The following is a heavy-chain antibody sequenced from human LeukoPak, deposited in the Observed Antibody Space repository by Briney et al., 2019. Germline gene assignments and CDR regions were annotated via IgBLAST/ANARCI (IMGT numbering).Heavy chain of an antibody. Sequence: GGSLRLSCAASGFTFSSYSMNWVRQAPGERLEWVSSISSSSSYIYYADSVKGRFTISRDDAKNSLFLQMNSLRAEDTAVYYCARDPVNYDSSGYYYTPGYYFDYWGQGTLVTVSS. D-gene: IGHD3-22*01. CDR3: ARDPVNYDSSGYYYTPGYYFDY. CDR2: ISSSSSYI. V-gene: IGHV3-21*01. CDR1: GFTFSSYS. J-gene: IGHJ4*02.